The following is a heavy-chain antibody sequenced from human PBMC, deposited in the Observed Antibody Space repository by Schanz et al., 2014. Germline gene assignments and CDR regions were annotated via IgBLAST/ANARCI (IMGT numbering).Heavy chain of an antibody. J-gene: IGHJ4*02. Sequence: EVQLVESGGGLVKPGGSLRLSCATSGLTFTSAWMSWVRQAPGQGQEWGGRIKGKTDGGTAYYAAPMKGRFTISREDSENTLLLKMNSLETEDSAGYCCATDYGHSDIDSWGQGTMGTVSS. CDR3: ATDYGHSDIDS. V-gene: IGHV3-15*01. CDR1: GLTFTSAW. D-gene: IGHD2-15*01. CDR2: IKGKTDGGTA.